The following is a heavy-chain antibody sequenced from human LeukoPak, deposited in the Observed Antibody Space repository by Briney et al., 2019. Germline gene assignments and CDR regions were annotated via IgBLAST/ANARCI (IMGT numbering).Heavy chain of an antibody. J-gene: IGHJ4*02. CDR3: ARGGTMTTVPL. CDR1: GGSINNYY. Sequence: SETLSLTCTVSGGSINNYYWNWIRQPPGKGLELIGYIYYSVSGGGTNYTPSLKSRVPISADTSKNQFSLKLSSVPAADTAVYYCARGGTMTTVPLWGQGTLVTVSS. V-gene: IGHV4-59*08. CDR2: IYYSVSGGGT. D-gene: IGHD4-17*01.